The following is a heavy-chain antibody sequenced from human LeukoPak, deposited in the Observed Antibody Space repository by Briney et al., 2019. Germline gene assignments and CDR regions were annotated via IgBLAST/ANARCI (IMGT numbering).Heavy chain of an antibody. CDR2: ISWDGGST. CDR3: ARDRGSTRKVPTEGFDY. CDR1: GFTFDDYT. J-gene: IGHJ4*02. V-gene: IGHV3-43*01. D-gene: IGHD2-2*01. Sequence: GGSLRLSCAASGFTFDDYTMHWVRQAPGKGLEWVSLISWDGGSTYYADSVKGRFTISRDNARNSLYLQMNSLRAEDTAVYYCARDRGSTRKVPTEGFDYWGQGTLVTVSS.